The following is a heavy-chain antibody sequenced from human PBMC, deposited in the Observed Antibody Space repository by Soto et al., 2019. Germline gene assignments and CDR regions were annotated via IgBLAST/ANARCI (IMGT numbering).Heavy chain of an antibody. J-gene: IGHJ6*02. CDR1: GFSLNTGGLG. CDR2: IYWDNDK. D-gene: IGHD2-21*02. V-gene: IGHV2-5*02. CDR3: VHSRCGGDCLQSYSSHYYYGMDV. Sequence: QITLKESGPTLVKPTQTLTLTCTFSGFSLNTGGLGVGWIRQPPGKALEWLALIYWDNDKRYSPSLMSRLTITKDTSKIQMVLTMTNMDPVDAATYYCVHSRCGGDCLQSYSSHYYYGMDVWGQGTTVTVSS.